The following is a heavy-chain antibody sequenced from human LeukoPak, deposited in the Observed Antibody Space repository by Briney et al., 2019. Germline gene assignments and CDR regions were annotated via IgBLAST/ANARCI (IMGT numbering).Heavy chain of an antibody. J-gene: IGHJ4*02. D-gene: IGHD3-10*01. CDR2: MNPNSGNT. CDR3: ARPLNTYYYGSGSYLEY. CDR1: GYTFTSYD. V-gene: IGHV1-8*03. Sequence: ASVKVSCKASGYTFTSYDINWVRQATGQGLEWMGWMNPNSGNTGYAQKFQGRVTITRNTSISTAYMELSSLRSEDTAVYYCARPLNTYYYGSGSYLEYWGQGTLVTVSS.